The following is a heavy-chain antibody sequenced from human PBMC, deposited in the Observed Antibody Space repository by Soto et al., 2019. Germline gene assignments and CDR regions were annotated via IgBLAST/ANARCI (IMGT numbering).Heavy chain of an antibody. CDR1: GYTFTSYA. J-gene: IGHJ5*02. CDR3: ARPAAGVLGFDP. D-gene: IGHD2-2*01. CDR2: INAGNGNT. Sequence: QVQLVQSGAEEKKPGASVKVSCKASGYTFTSYAMHWVRQAPGQRLEWMGWINAGNGNTKYSQKFQGRVTITRDTSASPAYMELSSLRSEDTAVYYCARPAAGVLGFDPWGQGTLVTVSS. V-gene: IGHV1-3*05.